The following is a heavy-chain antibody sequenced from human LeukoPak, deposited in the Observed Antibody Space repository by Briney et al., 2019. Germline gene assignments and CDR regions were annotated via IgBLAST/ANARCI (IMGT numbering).Heavy chain of an antibody. V-gene: IGHV4-4*02. CDR2: IYYSGST. CDR1: GGSISSSNW. D-gene: IGHD3-9*01. J-gene: IGHJ3*02. CDR3: AGSHAIWDAFDI. Sequence: SGTLSLTCAVSGGSISSSNWWSWVRQPPGKGLEWIGYIYYSGSTNYNPSLKSRVTISVDTSKNQFSLKLSSVTAADTAVYYCAGSHAIWDAFDIWGQGTMVTVSS.